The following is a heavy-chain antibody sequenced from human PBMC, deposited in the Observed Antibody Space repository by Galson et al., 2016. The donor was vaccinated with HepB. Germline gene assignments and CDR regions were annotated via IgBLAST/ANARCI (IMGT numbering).Heavy chain of an antibody. CDR1: GYSFSSYD. D-gene: IGHD6-6*01. CDR3: ARQYSSSSKFDP. J-gene: IGHJ5*02. V-gene: IGHV1-18*01. CDR2: VSGYNGKT. Sequence: SVKVSCKAYGYSFSSYDISWVRQAPGQELEWVGWVSGYNGKTRYAQKFQDRVTVTADTSTSTAYMELRSLRADDTAMFNCARQYSSSSKFDPWGQGTLVTVSS.